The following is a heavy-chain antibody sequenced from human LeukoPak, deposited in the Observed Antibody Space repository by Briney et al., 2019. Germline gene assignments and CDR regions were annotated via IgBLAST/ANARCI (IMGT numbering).Heavy chain of an antibody. D-gene: IGHD1-7*01. CDR2: INHSGST. J-gene: IGHJ4*02. V-gene: IGHV4-34*01. Sequence: SETLSLTCAVYGGSFSNYYWSWIRQPPGKGLEWIGEINHSGSTYSSPSLESRITMSVDTSKNQFSLKLSSVTATDTAVYYCARSLELRFFDYWGQGTLVTVSS. CDR1: GGSFSNYY. CDR3: ARSLELRFFDY.